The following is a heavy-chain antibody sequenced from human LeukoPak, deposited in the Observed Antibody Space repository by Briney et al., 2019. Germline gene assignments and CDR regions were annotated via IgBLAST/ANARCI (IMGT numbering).Heavy chain of an antibody. J-gene: IGHJ4*02. D-gene: IGHD6-19*01. V-gene: IGHV1-2*06. CDR2: INSNSGGT. CDR1: GYSFSDYP. Sequence: ASVKVSCKASGYSFSDYPMHWVRQAPGQGLEWVGRINSNSGGTNYAQKFQGRVTMTRDTSISTAYMELSRLRSDDTAVYYCARARYSSGWYDWGQGTLVTVSS. CDR3: ARARYSSGWYD.